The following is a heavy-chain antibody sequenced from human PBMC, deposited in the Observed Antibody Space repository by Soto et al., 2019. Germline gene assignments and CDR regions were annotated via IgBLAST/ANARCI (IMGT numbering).Heavy chain of an antibody. J-gene: IGHJ4*02. V-gene: IGHV3-30*18. CDR3: AKDTRYFDWLPLYYFDY. CDR1: GFTFSSYG. CDR2: ISYDGSNK. D-gene: IGHD3-9*01. Sequence: GGSLRLSCAASGFTFSSYGMHWVRQAPGKGLEWVAVISYDGSNKYYADSVKGRFTISRDNSKNTLYLQMNSLRAEDTAVYYCAKDTRYFDWLPLYYFDYWGQGTLVTVSS.